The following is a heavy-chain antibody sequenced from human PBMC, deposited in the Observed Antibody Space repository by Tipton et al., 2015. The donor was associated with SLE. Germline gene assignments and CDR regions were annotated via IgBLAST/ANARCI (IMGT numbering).Heavy chain of an antibody. V-gene: IGHV4-59*01. Sequence: LRLSCTVSGGSISSYYWSWIRQPPGKGLEWTGYIYYSGSTIYNPSLKSRVTISVDTSKNQFSLKVSSVTAADTAVYYCARGNWGSSVYYDYYMDVWGKGTTVTVSS. J-gene: IGHJ6*03. D-gene: IGHD7-27*01. CDR2: IYYSGST. CDR1: GGSISSYY. CDR3: ARGNWGSSVYYDYYMDV.